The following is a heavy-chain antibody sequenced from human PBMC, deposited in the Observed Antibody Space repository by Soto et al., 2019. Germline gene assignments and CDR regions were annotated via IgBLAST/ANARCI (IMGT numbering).Heavy chain of an antibody. CDR2: IKQDGSEK. CDR3: ARVGISTGLHEDYYGMDV. D-gene: IGHD2-15*01. Sequence: SXRRSCGSSGFTLGSCWVSWVRQAPVNGLEWVANIKQDGSEKYYVDSVKGRFTISRDNAKNSLYLQMNSLRAEDTAVYYCARVGISTGLHEDYYGMDVWGQGTTVTVSS. V-gene: IGHV3-7*03. J-gene: IGHJ6*02. CDR1: GFTLGSCW.